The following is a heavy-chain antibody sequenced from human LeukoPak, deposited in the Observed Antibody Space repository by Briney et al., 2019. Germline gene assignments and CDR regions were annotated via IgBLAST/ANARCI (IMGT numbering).Heavy chain of an antibody. CDR1: GASISSGAYY. J-gene: IGHJ3*02. CDR2: IYHGGNT. V-gene: IGHV4-30-2*01. Sequence: SETLSLTCSVSGASISSGAYYWSWIRQPPGKDLDWIGYIYHGGNTYYNPSLKSRVTLSVVRSKNQFSLKLSSVTAADTAVYFCARDQGYCNTTNCYPSAFDIWGQGTMVTVSS. D-gene: IGHD2-2*01. CDR3: ARDQGYCNTTNCYPSAFDI.